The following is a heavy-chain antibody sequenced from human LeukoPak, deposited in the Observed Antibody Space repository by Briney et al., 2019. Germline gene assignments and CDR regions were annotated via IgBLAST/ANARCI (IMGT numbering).Heavy chain of an antibody. D-gene: IGHD2-2*01. CDR2: INPNSGGT. J-gene: IGHJ3*02. CDR3: ARVHCSSTSCYRMAFDI. CDR1: GDIFNDYY. Sequence: GASVKVSCKASGDIFNDYYLHWVRQAPGQGLEWMGWINPNSGGTNYAQKFQGRVTMTRDTSISTAYMELSRLRSDDTAVYYCARVHCSSTSCYRMAFDIWGQGTMVTVSS. V-gene: IGHV1-2*02.